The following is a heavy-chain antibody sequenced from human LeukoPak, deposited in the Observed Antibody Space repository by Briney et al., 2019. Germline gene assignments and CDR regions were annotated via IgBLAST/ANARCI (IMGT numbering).Heavy chain of an antibody. Sequence: GGSLRLSCAASGFTFSSYGMHWVRQAPGKGLEWVAVILSDGSKEFYTDSVKGRFTISRDNSKNTLYLQMNSLRAEDTAVYYCARDPSPSIAAGGDYWGQGTLVTVSS. V-gene: IGHV3-33*01. J-gene: IGHJ4*02. D-gene: IGHD6-13*01. CDR3: ARDPSPSIAAGGDY. CDR1: GFTFSSYG. CDR2: ILSDGSKE.